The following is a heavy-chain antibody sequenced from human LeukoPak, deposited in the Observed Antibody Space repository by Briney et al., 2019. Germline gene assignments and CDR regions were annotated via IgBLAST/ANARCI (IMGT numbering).Heavy chain of an antibody. CDR1: GFTFSRLA. J-gene: IGHJ3*02. Sequence: GGSLRLSCAASGFTFSRLAMTWVRQAPGKGLEWVSSISSSSSYIYYADSVKGRFTISRDNAKNSLYLQMNSLRAEDTAVYYCARVGSCYFREGCAFDIWGQGTMVTVSS. CDR2: ISSSSSYI. V-gene: IGHV3-21*01. CDR3: ARVGSCYFREGCAFDI. D-gene: IGHD2-2*01.